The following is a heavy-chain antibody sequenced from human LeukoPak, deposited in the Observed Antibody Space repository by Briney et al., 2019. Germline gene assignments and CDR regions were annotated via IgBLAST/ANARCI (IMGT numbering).Heavy chain of an antibody. CDR2: IWYDGSNE. V-gene: IGHV3-33*01. CDR3: ARDSASIAAAVYWYFDL. CDR1: GYTFTSYY. D-gene: IGHD6-13*01. Sequence: SCKASGYTFTSYYMHWVRQAPGKGLEWVAVIWYDGSNEYYADPVKGRFTISRDNSKNTLYLQMNSLRAEDSAVYFCARDSASIAAAVYWYFDLWGRGTLVTVSS. J-gene: IGHJ2*01.